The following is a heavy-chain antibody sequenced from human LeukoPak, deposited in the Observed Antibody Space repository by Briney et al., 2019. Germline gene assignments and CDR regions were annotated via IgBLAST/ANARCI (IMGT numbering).Heavy chain of an antibody. Sequence: GGSLRLSCAAPGTTLRKYEMHWVRQAPGKGLEWLSYISSGGQTISHRDSVKGRFTVSRDNSKNSVYLQMHSLRAEDTAVYYCATCPPSSWSYFDFWGQGALVTVSS. CDR3: ATCPPSSWSYFDF. V-gene: IGHV3-48*03. D-gene: IGHD6-13*01. CDR1: GTTLRKYE. J-gene: IGHJ4*02. CDR2: ISSGGQTI.